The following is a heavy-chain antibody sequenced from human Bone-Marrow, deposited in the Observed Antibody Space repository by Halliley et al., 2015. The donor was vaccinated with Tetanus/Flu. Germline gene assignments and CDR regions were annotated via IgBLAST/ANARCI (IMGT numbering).Heavy chain of an antibody. J-gene: IGHJ4*02. V-gene: IGHV1-18*01. Sequence: GWIGAYNGDSKYAKKVQGRVPLTTDPSTAPAYMELRSLTSDDTAVYYCARDRGASGWIEPADYWGQGTLVTVSS. CDR3: ARDRGASGWIEPADY. D-gene: IGHD6-19*01. CDR2: IGAYNGDS.